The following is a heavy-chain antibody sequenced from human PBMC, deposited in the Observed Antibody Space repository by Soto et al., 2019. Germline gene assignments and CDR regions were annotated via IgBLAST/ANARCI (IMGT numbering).Heavy chain of an antibody. CDR2: ISDYNGNT. Sequence: QVQLVQSGAEVKKPGASVKVSFKAAGYTFTKFGISWVRQAPGQGLEWMGWISDYNGNTNFAQNFHARVTMTTHTATSTANMELRSLRSDETAVYYCAGGGNPIDYWGQGTLVTVSS. D-gene: IGHD3-16*01. J-gene: IGHJ4*02. CDR3: AGGGNPIDY. V-gene: IGHV1-18*01. CDR1: GYTFTKFG.